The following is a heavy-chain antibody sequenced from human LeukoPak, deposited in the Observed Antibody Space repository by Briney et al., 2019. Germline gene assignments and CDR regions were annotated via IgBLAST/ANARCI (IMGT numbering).Heavy chain of an antibody. CDR1: GGSTSSYY. CDR3: ARSFFAVAGTTAADPLDY. V-gene: IGHV4-59*01. J-gene: IGHJ4*02. D-gene: IGHD6-19*01. CDR2: IYYSGST. Sequence: SETLSLTCTAFGGSTSSYYWSWIRQPPGKGLEWIGYIYYSGSTNYNPSLKSRVTISVDTSKNQFSLKLSSVTAAATAVYYCARSFFAVAGTTAADPLDYWGQGTLVTVSS.